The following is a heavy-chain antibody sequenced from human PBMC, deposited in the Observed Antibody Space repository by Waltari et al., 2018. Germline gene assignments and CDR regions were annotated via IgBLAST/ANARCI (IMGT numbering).Heavy chain of an antibody. D-gene: IGHD2-15*01. CDR2: IYSGGST. CDR1: GFTVSSNY. J-gene: IGHJ4*02. Sequence: EVQLVESGGGLIQPGGSLRLSCAASGFTVSSNYMSWVRPAPGKGLEWVSAIYSGGSTYYADSVTGRVTTSRDNSKNTLYLQMNGLRAEDTAVYDCARGPGWLDYWGQGTLVTVSS. CDR3: ARGPGWLDY. V-gene: IGHV3-53*01.